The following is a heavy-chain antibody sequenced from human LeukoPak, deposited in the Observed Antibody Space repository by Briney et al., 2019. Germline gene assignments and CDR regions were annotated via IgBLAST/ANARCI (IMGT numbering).Heavy chain of an antibody. CDR1: GGSISSGSYY. D-gene: IGHD3-3*01. J-gene: IGHJ4*02. V-gene: IGHV4-61*02. CDR2: IYTSGST. CDR3: ARDRVVIIDY. Sequence: SETLSLTCTVSGGSISSGSYYWSWIRQPAGKGLEWIGRIYTSGSTNYNPSLKSRVTISVDTSKNQFSLKLSSVTAADTAVYYCARDRVVIIDYWGQGTLVTVSS.